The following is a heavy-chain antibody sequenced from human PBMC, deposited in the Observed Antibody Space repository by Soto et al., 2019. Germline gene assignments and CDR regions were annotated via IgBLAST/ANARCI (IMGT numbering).Heavy chain of an antibody. CDR3: ARHPGYCTGTSCYGYSTMDV. CDR2: INYSGNT. V-gene: IGHV4-39*01. J-gene: IGHJ6*02. CDR1: VYSSVSNGHY. Sequence: LVPHSDHRRVVVYSSVSNGHYCVLKSQPPVKRLYWIGVINYSGNTYYDPSLKSRVTISVDTSKNQFSLMLTSVTAADTAVYYCARHPGYCTGTSCYGYSTMDVWGEGTTVTVSS. D-gene: IGHD2-2*01.